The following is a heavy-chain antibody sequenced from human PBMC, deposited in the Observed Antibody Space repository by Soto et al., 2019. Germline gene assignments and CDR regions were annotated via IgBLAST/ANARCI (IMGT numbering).Heavy chain of an antibody. Sequence: EVQLVESGGGLIQPGGSLRLSCAASGFTVSSNYMSWVRQAPGKGLEWVSVIYSGCSTYYADSVKGRFTISRDNSKNTLYLQMNSLRAEDTAVYYCARDLVAAAGSYYYYGMDVWGQGTTVTVSS. D-gene: IGHD6-13*01. CDR1: GFTVSSNY. CDR3: ARDLVAAAGSYYYYGMDV. CDR2: IYSGCST. J-gene: IGHJ6*02. V-gene: IGHV3-53*01.